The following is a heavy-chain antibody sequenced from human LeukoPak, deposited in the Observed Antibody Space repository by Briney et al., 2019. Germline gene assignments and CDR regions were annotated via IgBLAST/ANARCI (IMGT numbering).Heavy chain of an antibody. J-gene: IGHJ3*02. CDR3: AKDLELPYYYGSGRGAFDI. CDR2: TSYDGSKK. D-gene: IGHD3-10*01. V-gene: IGHV3-30*18. CDR1: GFTFSSYG. Sequence: PGGSLRLSCAASGFTFSSYGMHWVRQAPGKGLEWVAVTSYDGSKKYYADSVKGRFTISRDNSKNRLYLQMNSLRAEDTAVYYCAKDLELPYYYGSGRGAFDIWGQGTMVTVSS.